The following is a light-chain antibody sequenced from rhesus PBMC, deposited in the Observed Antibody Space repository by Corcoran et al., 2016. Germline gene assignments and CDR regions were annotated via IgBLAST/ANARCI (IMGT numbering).Light chain of an antibody. Sequence: DIQMTQSPSSLSASVGDRVTITCRASQGISTYLNWYQQKPGKAPKRLISAASNLESGVPSRFNGSGFGKDLTITISSLQPKNFAKYYCLQYHNDPYRFGQETKVKIK. J-gene: IGKJ2*01. CDR2: AAS. CDR1: QGISTY. V-gene: IGKV1-43*02. CDR3: LQYHNDPYR.